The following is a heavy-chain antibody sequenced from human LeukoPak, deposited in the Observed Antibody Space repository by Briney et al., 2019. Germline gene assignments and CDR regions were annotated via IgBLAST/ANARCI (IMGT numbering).Heavy chain of an antibody. J-gene: IGHJ1*01. V-gene: IGHV4-31*03. CDR3: ARGLGTIAAAGTEYFQH. Sequence: SQTLSLTCTVSGGSISSGGYYWSWIRQHPGKGLEWIGYIYYSGSTYYNPSLKSRVTISVDTSKNQFSLKLSSVTAADTAVYYCARGLGTIAAAGTEYFQHWGQDTLVTVSS. CDR2: IYYSGST. D-gene: IGHD6-13*01. CDR1: GGSISSGGYY.